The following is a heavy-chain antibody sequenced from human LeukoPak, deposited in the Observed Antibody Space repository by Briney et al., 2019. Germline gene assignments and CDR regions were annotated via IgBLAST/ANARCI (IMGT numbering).Heavy chain of an antibody. CDR2: IYQSGST. J-gene: IGHJ4*02. Sequence: SETLSLTCAVSGGSISSGGYSWSWIRQPPGKGLEWIGYIYQSGSTYYNPSLKSRVTVSVDRSKNQFSLELSSVTAADTAVYYCARGVEGFYYWGQGTLVTVSS. V-gene: IGHV4-30-2*01. CDR3: ARGVEGFYY. CDR1: GGSISSGGYS.